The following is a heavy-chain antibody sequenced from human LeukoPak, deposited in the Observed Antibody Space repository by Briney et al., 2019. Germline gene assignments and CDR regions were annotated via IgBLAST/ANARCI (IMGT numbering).Heavy chain of an antibody. V-gene: IGHV3-30*18. CDR2: ISYDGTNK. CDR3: AKEGGYFDSSGYFYVHGSDY. J-gene: IGHJ4*02. Sequence: PGRSLRLSCAVSGFTFSNYGMHWVRQAPGKGLEWVAVISYDGTNKYYADSVKGRFTISRDNSKNTLFLQMNSLRAEDTAVYYCAKEGGYFDSSGYFYVHGSDYWGQGTLVTVSS. CDR1: GFTFSNYG. D-gene: IGHD3-22*01.